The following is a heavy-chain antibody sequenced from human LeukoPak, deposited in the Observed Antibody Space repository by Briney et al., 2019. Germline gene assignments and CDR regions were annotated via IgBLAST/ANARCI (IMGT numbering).Heavy chain of an antibody. CDR2: INPNSGGT. CDR3: ARGGCSSTSCYGGSDY. J-gene: IGHJ4*02. V-gene: IGHV1-2*02. D-gene: IGHD2-2*01. CDR1: GYTFTGYY. Sequence: PRASVKVSCKASGYTFTGYYMHWVRQAPVQGLEWMGWINPNSGGTNYAQKFQGRVTMTRDTSISTAYMELSRLRSDDTAVYYCARGGCSSTSCYGGSDYWGQGTLVTVSS.